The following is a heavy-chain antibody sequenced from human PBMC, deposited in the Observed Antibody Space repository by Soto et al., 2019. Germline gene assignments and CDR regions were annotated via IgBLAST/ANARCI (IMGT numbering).Heavy chain of an antibody. CDR1: GFTFSSYS. V-gene: IGHV3-21*01. D-gene: IGHD3-22*01. CDR3: ARPPYYYDSSGYLGY. CDR2: ISSSGSYI. Sequence: EVQLVESGGGLVKPGGSLRLSCAASGFTFSSYSMNWVRQAPGKGLEWVSSISSSGSYIYYADSVKGRFTISRDNAKNSMDLQMTSLRAADTAVYYCARPPYYYDSSGYLGYWGQGTLVTVSS. J-gene: IGHJ4*02.